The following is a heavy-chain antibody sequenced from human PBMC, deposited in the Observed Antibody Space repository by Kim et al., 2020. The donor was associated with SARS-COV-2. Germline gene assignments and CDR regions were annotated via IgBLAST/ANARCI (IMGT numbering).Heavy chain of an antibody. D-gene: IGHD3-10*01. CDR3: TVVGTGTPY. CDR1: GFRFSNYW. J-gene: IGHJ4*02. V-gene: IGHV3-74*01. Sequence: GGSPRLSCAASGFRFSNYWMHWVRQVPGKGLVWVSHVTSDGTYTSYADSVKGRFTISRDNAKNTVYLQMNSLRVDDTAVYYCTVVGTGTPYWGQGNLVTVST. CDR2: VTSDGTYT.